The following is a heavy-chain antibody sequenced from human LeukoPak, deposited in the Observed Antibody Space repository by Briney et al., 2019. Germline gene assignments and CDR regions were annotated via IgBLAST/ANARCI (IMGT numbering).Heavy chain of an antibody. Sequence: GASVKVSCKASGYTFTGYGISWVRQAPGQGLEWMGWISAYNGNTNYAQKLQGRVTMTTDTSTSTACMELRSLRSDDTAVYYCAREDGDYGNAFDIWGQGTMVTVSS. J-gene: IGHJ3*02. CDR3: AREDGDYGNAFDI. CDR1: GYTFTGYG. V-gene: IGHV1-18*04. CDR2: ISAYNGNT. D-gene: IGHD4-17*01.